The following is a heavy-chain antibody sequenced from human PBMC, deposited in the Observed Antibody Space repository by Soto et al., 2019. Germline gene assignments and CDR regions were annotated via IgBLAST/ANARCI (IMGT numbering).Heavy chain of an antibody. V-gene: IGHV4-31*03. Sequence: PSETLSLTCTVSGGSISSGGYYWSWIRQHPGKGLEWIGYIYYSGSTYYNPSLKSRATISVDTSKNQFSLKLSSVTAADTAVYYCAVNYYDSSGFDYWGQGTLVTVSS. J-gene: IGHJ4*02. CDR1: GGSISSGGYY. CDR3: AVNYYDSSGFDY. D-gene: IGHD3-22*01. CDR2: IYYSGST.